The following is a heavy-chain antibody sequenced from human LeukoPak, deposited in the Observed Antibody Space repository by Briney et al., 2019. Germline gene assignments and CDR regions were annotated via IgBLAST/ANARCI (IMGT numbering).Heavy chain of an antibody. CDR2: IYYSGST. V-gene: IGHV4-59*04. J-gene: IGHJ4*02. D-gene: IGHD3-3*01. Sequence: PSETLSLTCTVSGGSISSYYWSWIRQPPGKGLEWIGYIYYSGSTYYNPSLKSRVTISVDTSKNQFSLKLSSVTAADTAVYYCAVGSVLRFLEWLLSFDYWGQGTLVTVSS. CDR1: GGSISSYY. CDR3: AVGSVLRFLEWLLSFDY.